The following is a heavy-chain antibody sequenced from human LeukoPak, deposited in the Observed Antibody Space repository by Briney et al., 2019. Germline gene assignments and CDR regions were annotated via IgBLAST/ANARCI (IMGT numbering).Heavy chain of an antibody. CDR1: GGSIRSSSYY. J-gene: IGHJ6*03. V-gene: IGHV4-61*02. D-gene: IGHD6-6*01. CDR3: AREYSSSFYYYYYMDV. Sequence: SETLSLTCSVSGGSIRSSSYYWSWIRQPAGKGLEWIGRIYTSGSTNYNPSLKSRVTISVDTSKNQFSLKLSSVTAADTAVYYCAREYSSSFYYYYYMDVWGKGTTVTVSS. CDR2: IYTSGST.